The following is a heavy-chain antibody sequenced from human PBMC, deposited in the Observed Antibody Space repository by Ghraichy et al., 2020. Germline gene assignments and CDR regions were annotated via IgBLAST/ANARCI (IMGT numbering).Heavy chain of an antibody. Sequence: GGSLRLSCAASAFTFNTNVMSWVRQAPGQGLEWVSAISGSGDSTYYTDSVKGRFTISRDNSENTLYLQMNSLRVEDTAVYYCAKDARGCSSINCVFDSWGQGTLVTVSS. J-gene: IGHJ4*02. D-gene: IGHD2-2*01. V-gene: IGHV3-23*01. CDR3: AKDARGCSSINCVFDS. CDR1: AFTFNTNV. CDR2: ISGSGDST.